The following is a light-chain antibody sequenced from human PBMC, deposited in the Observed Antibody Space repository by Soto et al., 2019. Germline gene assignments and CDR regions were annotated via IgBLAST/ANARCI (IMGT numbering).Light chain of an antibody. Sequence: QSVLTQSPSVSGAPGQRVTISCTGSSSNIGAGCDVHWYQQLPGTAPKLLIYGNSNRPSGVPDRFSGSKSGTSASLAITGLQAEDEADYYCQSYDSSRSGHVVFGGGTKLTVL. CDR3: QSYDSSRSGHVV. V-gene: IGLV1-40*01. CDR1: SSNIGAGCD. CDR2: GNS. J-gene: IGLJ2*01.